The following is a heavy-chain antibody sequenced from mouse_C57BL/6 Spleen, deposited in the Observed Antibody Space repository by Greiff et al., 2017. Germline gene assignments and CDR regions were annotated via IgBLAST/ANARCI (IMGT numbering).Heavy chain of an antibody. J-gene: IGHJ3*01. CDR2: IYPRSGNP. V-gene: IGHV1-81*01. D-gene: IGHD3-2*02. CDR1: GYTFTSYG. CDR3: AANSSGYVLAY. Sequence: VQLQQSGAELARPGASVKLSCKASGYTFTSYGISWVKQRTGQGLEWIGEIYPRSGNPYYNEKFKGKATLTADKSSRTAYMELRSLTSEDSAVYFCAANSSGYVLAYWGQGTLVTVSA.